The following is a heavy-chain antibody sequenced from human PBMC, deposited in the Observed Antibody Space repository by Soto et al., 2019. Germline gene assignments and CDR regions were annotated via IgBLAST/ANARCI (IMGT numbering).Heavy chain of an antibody. Sequence: TSETLSLTCTVSGGSISSSSYYWGWIRQPPGKGLEWIGSIYYSGSTYYNPSLKSRVTISVDTSKNQFSLKLSSVTAADTAVYYCARTYCSSTSCYYYYYMDVWGKGTTVTVSS. V-gene: IGHV4-39*01. CDR1: GGSISSSSYY. CDR2: IYYSGST. D-gene: IGHD2-2*01. CDR3: ARTYCSSTSCYYYYYMDV. J-gene: IGHJ6*03.